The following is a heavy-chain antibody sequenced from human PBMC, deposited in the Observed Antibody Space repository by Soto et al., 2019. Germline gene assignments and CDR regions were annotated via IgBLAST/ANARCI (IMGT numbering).Heavy chain of an antibody. CDR1: GGSISSGDYY. Sequence: SETLSLTCTVSGGSISSGDYYWSWIRQPPGKGLEWIGYIYYSGSTYYNPSLKSRVTISVGTSKNQFSLKLSSVTAADTAVYYCARLYCSGGFCHEFDYWGQGTLVTVSS. CDR2: IYYSGST. D-gene: IGHD2-15*01. V-gene: IGHV4-30-4*01. J-gene: IGHJ4*02. CDR3: ARLYCSGGFCHEFDY.